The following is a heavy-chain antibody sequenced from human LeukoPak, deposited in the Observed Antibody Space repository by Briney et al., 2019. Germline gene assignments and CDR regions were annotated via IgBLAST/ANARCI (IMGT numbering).Heavy chain of an antibody. V-gene: IGHV3-30-3*01. CDR1: GFTFSSYA. CDR3: ARESTRYYDFWSGYYTNPPYYFDC. J-gene: IGHJ4*02. Sequence: GRSLRLSCAASGFTFSSYAMHWVRQAPGKGLEWVAVISYDGSNKYYADSVKGRFTISRDNSKNTLYLQMNSLRAEDTAVYYCARESTRYYDFWSGYYTNPPYYFDCWGQGTLVTVSS. CDR2: ISYDGSNK. D-gene: IGHD3-3*01.